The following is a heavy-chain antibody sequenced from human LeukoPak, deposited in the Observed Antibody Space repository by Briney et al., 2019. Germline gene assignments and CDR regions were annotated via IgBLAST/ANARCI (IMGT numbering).Heavy chain of an antibody. CDR3: ARGLGLHWYFDL. Sequence: SQTLSLTCTVSGGSISSGDYYWSWIRQPPGKGLEWIGYIYYSGSTYYNPPLKSRVTISVDTSKNQFSLKLSSVTAADTAVYYCARGLGLHWYFDLWGRGTLVTVSS. D-gene: IGHD3-16*01. CDR2: IYYSGST. V-gene: IGHV4-30-4*01. J-gene: IGHJ2*01. CDR1: GGSISSGDYY.